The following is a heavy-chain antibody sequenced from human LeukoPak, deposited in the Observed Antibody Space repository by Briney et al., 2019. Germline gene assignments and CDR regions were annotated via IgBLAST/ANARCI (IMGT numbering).Heavy chain of an antibody. CDR3: ARNRAAVVRGESIASYYYGMDV. V-gene: IGHV3-7*01. CDR2: IKQVGSEK. D-gene: IGHD3-16*01. J-gene: IGHJ6*02. CDR1: GFTSSNDW. Sequence: RGSPRLSSVASGFTSSNDWMSGVRQAPGKGREGVANIKQVGSEKYYVDSVKRRFTISRDKAKNSLYLQVNSLRADDTAVYYCARNRAAVVRGESIASYYYGMDVWGQGTTVTVSS.